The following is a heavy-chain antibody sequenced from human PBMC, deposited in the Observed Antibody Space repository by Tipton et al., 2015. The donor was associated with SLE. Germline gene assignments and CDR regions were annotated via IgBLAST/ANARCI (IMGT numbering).Heavy chain of an antibody. CDR3: TRGSGAFDI. J-gene: IGHJ3*02. CDR1: GFTFSSYD. Sequence: LRLSCAASGFTFSSYDMHWVRQPPGKGLEWIGEIFHSGYTSYHPSLRSRVTILIDTSKRHFSLKMTSMTAADTALYYCTRGSGAFDIWGQGTLVTVSS. V-gene: IGHV4-34*01. CDR2: IFHSGYT.